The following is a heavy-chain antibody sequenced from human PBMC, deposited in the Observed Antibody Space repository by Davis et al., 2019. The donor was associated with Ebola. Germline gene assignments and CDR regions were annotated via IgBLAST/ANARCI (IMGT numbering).Heavy chain of an antibody. Sequence: GESLKISCAASGFDVSGNYMHWVRQAPGKGLGWVAVISYDGTNKYYADSVKGRFTISGDNSKNTLYLQMNSLRDEDTAVYYCARSIGSYWEGGPVDYWGQGTLVTVSS. V-gene: IGHV3-30-3*01. CDR1: GFDVSGNY. CDR3: ARSIGSYWEGGPVDY. D-gene: IGHD1-26*01. CDR2: ISYDGTNK. J-gene: IGHJ4*02.